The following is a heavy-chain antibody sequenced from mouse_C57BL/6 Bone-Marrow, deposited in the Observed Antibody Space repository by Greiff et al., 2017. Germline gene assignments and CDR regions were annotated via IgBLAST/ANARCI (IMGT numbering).Heavy chain of an antibody. CDR3: ANSTGCVDYFDY. J-gene: IGHJ2*01. D-gene: IGHD3-2*02. CDR1: GYTFTSYW. CDR2: IDPSDSYT. Sequence: QVQLQQSGAELVKPGASVKLSCKASGYTFTSYWMQWVKQRPGQGLEWIGEIDPSDSYTNYNQKFKGKATLTVDTSSSTAYMQLSSLTSEDSAVYYCANSTGCVDYFDYWGQGTTLTVSS. V-gene: IGHV1-50*01.